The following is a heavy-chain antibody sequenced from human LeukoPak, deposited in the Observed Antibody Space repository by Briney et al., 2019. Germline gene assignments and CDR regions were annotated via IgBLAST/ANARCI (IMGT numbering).Heavy chain of an antibody. D-gene: IGHD2-2*01. CDR3: ARDLAVVVPAPSFEAFDI. CDR2: IKQDGSEK. Sequence: PGGSLRLSCAASGFTFSSYAMSGVRQAPGKGLEWVANIKQDGSEKYYVDSVKGRFTISRDNAKNSLYLQMNSLRAEDTAVYYCARDLAVVVPAPSFEAFDIWGQGTMVTVSS. J-gene: IGHJ3*02. V-gene: IGHV3-7*05. CDR1: GFTFSSYA.